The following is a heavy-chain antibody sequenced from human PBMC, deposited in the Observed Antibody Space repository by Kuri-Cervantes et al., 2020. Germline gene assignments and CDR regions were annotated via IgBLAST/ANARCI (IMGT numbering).Heavy chain of an antibody. CDR2: INSDGSST. Sequence: GGSLRLSCAASGFTFSSYWMHWVRQAPGKGLVWVSRINSDGSSTSYADSVKGRFTISRDNAKNTLYLQMNSLRAEDTAVYYCARDSGTMVRGVIWGMDVWGQGTTVTVSS. CDR3: ARDSGTMVRGVIWGMDV. CDR1: GFTFSSYW. D-gene: IGHD3-10*01. V-gene: IGHV3-74*01. J-gene: IGHJ6*02.